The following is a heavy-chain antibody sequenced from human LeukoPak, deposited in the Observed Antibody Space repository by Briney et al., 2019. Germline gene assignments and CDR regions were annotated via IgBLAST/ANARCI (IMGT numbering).Heavy chain of an antibody. Sequence: SETLSLTCTVSGGSISSGGYYWSWIRQPPGKGLEWIGYIYHSGSTYYNPSLKSRVTISVDRSKNQFSLKLSSVTAADTAVYYCARFVVARGIYWGQGTLVTVSS. V-gene: IGHV4-30-2*01. J-gene: IGHJ4*02. CDR3: ARFVVARGIY. D-gene: IGHD2-15*01. CDR2: IYHSGST. CDR1: GGSISSGGYY.